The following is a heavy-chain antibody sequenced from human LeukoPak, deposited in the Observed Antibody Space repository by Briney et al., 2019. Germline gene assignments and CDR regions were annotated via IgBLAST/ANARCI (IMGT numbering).Heavy chain of an antibody. CDR3: ARDVSPVAGPDY. D-gene: IGHD6-19*01. V-gene: IGHV1-2*02. CDR1: GYTFTGYY. CDR2: INPNSGGT. J-gene: IGHJ4*02. Sequence: ASVKVSCKASGYTFTGYYMHWVRQAPGQGLEWMGWINPNSGGTNYAQKFQGRVTMTRDTSISTAYMELSRLRSDDTAVYYCARDVSPVAGPDYWGQGTLVTVPS.